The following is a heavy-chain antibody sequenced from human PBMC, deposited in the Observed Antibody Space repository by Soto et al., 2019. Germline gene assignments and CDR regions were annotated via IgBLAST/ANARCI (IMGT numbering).Heavy chain of an antibody. CDR3: ARQRTTVVTQAYFDH. D-gene: IGHD2-21*02. Sequence: SETLSLICIVSGESISSSSYYWGWIRQPPGKGLEWIGSIYYSGRTYYNPSFKSRVTISIDTSKNQFSLKLSSVTATDTAVYYCARQRTTVVTQAYFDHWGQGALVTVSS. CDR1: GESISSSSYY. CDR2: IYYSGRT. J-gene: IGHJ4*02. V-gene: IGHV4-39*01.